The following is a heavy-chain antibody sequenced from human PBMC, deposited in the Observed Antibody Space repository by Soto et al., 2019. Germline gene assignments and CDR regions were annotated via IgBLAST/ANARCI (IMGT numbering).Heavy chain of an antibody. CDR1: GFTFDDYA. V-gene: IGHV3-9*01. Sequence: EVQLVESEGGLVQPGRSLRLSCAASGFTFDDYAMHWVRQAPGKGLEWVSGISWNSGSIGYADSVKGRFTISRDNAKNSLYLQMNSLRAEDTALYYCAKDSCSGGSCHSRNWYFDLWGRGTLVTVSS. D-gene: IGHD2-15*01. J-gene: IGHJ2*01. CDR3: AKDSCSGGSCHSRNWYFDL. CDR2: ISWNSGSI.